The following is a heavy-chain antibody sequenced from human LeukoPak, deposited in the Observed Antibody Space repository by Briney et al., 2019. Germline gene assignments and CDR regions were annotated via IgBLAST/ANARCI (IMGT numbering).Heavy chain of an antibody. Sequence: GGSLRLSCAASGFTVSSNYMSWVRQAPGKGLEWVSVIYSGGSTYYAGSVKGRFTISRDNSKNTLYLQMNSLRAEDTAVYYCARDVRVISGYSPSYFDYWGQGTLVTVSS. J-gene: IGHJ4*02. CDR1: GFTVSSNY. D-gene: IGHD5-18*01. CDR3: ARDVRVISGYSPSYFDY. V-gene: IGHV3-53*01. CDR2: IYSGGST.